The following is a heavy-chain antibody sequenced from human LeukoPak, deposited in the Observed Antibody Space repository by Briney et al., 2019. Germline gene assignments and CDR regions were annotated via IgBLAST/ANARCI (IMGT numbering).Heavy chain of an antibody. CDR2: IYYSGST. CDR3: PSTQGSANY. CDR1: GGSISSSSYY. J-gene: IGHJ4*02. Sequence: SETLSLTCTVSGGSISSSSYYWGWIRQPPGKGLEWIGSIYYSGSTYYNPSLKSRVTISVDTSKNQFSLKLSSVTAADTAVYYCPSTQGSANYWGQGTLVTVSS. V-gene: IGHV4-39*01.